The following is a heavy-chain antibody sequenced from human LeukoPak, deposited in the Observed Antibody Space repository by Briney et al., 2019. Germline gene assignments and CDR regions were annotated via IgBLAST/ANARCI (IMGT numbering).Heavy chain of an antibody. CDR2: INHSGST. D-gene: IGHD3-10*01. Sequence: SETLSLTCAVYGGCFSGYYWSWIRQPPGKGLEWIGEINHSGSTNYNPSLKSRVTISVDTSKNQFSLKLSSVTAADTAVYYCARGPRHYGSGSRYYYYGMDVWGKGTTVTVSS. V-gene: IGHV4-34*01. CDR1: GGCFSGYY. J-gene: IGHJ6*04. CDR3: ARGPRHYGSGSRYYYYGMDV.